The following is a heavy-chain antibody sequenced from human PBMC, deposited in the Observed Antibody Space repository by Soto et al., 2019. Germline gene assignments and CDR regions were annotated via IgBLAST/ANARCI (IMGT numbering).Heavy chain of an antibody. V-gene: IGHV4-39*01. D-gene: IGHD6-13*01. CDR2: IYYSGST. J-gene: IGHJ5*02. CDR1: GGSISSSSYY. CDR3: ARVGYSSSWFLAVAGTGSWFDP. Sequence: SETLSLTCTVSGGSISSSSYYWGWIRQPPGKGLEWIGSIYYSGSTYYNPSLKSRVTISVDTSKNQFSLKLSSVTAADTAVYYCARVGYSSSWFLAVAGTGSWFDPWGQGTLVT.